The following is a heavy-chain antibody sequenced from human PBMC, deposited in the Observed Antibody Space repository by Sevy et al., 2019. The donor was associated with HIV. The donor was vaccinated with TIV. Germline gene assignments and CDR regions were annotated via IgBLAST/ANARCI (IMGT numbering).Heavy chain of an antibody. J-gene: IGHJ4*02. CDR3: VRDERAIASHFDY. V-gene: IGHV3-48*02. Sequence: GGSLRLSCEASGFTLSSYTMNWVRQSPEKGLEWVATFDRTDITHYADSVKGRFIISRDTAKNSLFLQMNSLRDDDTAMCFCVRDERAIASHFDYWGRGTLVTVSS. CDR2: FDRTDIT. D-gene: IGHD2-21*01. CDR1: GFTLSSYT.